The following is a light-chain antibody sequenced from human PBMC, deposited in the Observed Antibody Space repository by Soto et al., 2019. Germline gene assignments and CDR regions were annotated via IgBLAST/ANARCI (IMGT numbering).Light chain of an antibody. CDR2: WAS. CDR3: QQYYITPPT. Sequence: IVMTQSPDSLSVSLVERATINCKSSQSVLYSSNNKNYLAWYQQKPGQPPKLLIYWASTRESGVPDRFSGSGSGTDFTLTISSLQAEDVAVYYCQQYYITPPTFGGGTKVDIK. J-gene: IGKJ4*01. CDR1: QSVLYSSNNKNY. V-gene: IGKV4-1*01.